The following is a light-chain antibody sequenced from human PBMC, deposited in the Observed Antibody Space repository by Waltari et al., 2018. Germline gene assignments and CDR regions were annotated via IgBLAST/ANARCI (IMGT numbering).Light chain of an antibody. CDR2: QDS. CDR1: KLWDKY. V-gene: IGLV3-1*01. Sequence: SYEPTQPPSVSVSPGQTASIPCSGDKLWDKYACWYQQKPGQSPVLVIYQDSKRPSGIPERFSGSNSGTTATLTISGTQAMDEADYYCQAWDSSTVVFGGGTKLTVL. CDR3: QAWDSSTVV. J-gene: IGLJ2*01.